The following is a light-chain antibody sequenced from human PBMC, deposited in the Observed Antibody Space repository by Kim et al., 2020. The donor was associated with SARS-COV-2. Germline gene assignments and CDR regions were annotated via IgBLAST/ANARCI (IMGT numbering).Light chain of an antibody. CDR2: EDD. Sequence: GKTVTISCTRRQGSIDDSYVQWYQQRPGGVPATVIYEDDQRPTGVTVRFSGSIDNSSNSASLTISGLRTEDEADYYCQSYNRDNVLFGGGTQLTVL. J-gene: IGLJ2*01. V-gene: IGLV6-57*03. CDR3: QSYNRDNVL. CDR1: QGSIDDSY.